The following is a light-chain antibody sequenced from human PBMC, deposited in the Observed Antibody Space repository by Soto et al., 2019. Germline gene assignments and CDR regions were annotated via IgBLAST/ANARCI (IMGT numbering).Light chain of an antibody. Sequence: QSVLTQPASVSGSPGQSITISCTGTSSDVGGYNYVSWYQKHPGKAPKLMIYDVSNRPSGVSNRFSGSKSGNTASLTISGLQAEDEDDYYCSSYTSSSTVVFGGGTKLTVL. CDR3: SSYTSSSTVV. CDR1: SSDVGGYNY. CDR2: DVS. J-gene: IGLJ2*01. V-gene: IGLV2-14*01.